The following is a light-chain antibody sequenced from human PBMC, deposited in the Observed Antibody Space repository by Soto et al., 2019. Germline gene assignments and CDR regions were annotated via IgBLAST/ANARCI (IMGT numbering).Light chain of an antibody. CDR1: QSISSW. CDR2: KAS. J-gene: IGKJ1*01. V-gene: IGKV1-5*03. Sequence: DIQMTQSPSTLSASVGDRVTITCRASQSISSWLAWYQQKPGKAPKLLIYKASSLESGVPSRFSGSGSGTEFTLTISSLQPDDFATYYCQQYTSYPWTVGQGTKVEIK. CDR3: QQYTSYPWT.